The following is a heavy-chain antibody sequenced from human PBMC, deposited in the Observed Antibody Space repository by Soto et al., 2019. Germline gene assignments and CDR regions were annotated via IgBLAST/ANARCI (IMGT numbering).Heavy chain of an antibody. Sequence: QVQLVQSGAEVKKPGASVKVSCKASGYTFTSYGISWVRQAPGQGLEWMGWISAHNGNTKYAQKLQGRVTMTTDTSTSTGYMEVRSLSPDDTAVYYCARDTAMALPDAWGQGTLVTVSS. V-gene: IGHV1-18*01. CDR2: ISAHNGNT. J-gene: IGHJ4*02. D-gene: IGHD5-18*01. CDR3: ARDTAMALPDA. CDR1: GYTFTSYG.